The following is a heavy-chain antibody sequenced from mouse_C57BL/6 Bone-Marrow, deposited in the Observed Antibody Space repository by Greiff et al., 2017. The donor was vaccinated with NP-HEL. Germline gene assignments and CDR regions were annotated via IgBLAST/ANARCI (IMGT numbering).Heavy chain of an antibody. CDR3: AILHFDY. D-gene: IGHD2-1*01. V-gene: IGHV1-42*01. Sequence: VQLQQSGPELVKPGASVKISCKASGYSFTGYYMNWVKQSPEKSLEWIGEINPSTGGTTYNQKFKAKATLTVDKSSSTAYMQLKSLTSEDSAVYYCAILHFDYWGQGTTLTVSS. CDR2: INPSTGGT. CDR1: GYSFTGYY. J-gene: IGHJ2*01.